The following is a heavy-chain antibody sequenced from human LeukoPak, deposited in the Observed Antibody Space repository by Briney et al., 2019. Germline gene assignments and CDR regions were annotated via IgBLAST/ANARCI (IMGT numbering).Heavy chain of an antibody. J-gene: IGHJ6*02. CDR3: ARTPGMVVVKTFYCMDV. CDR1: GYTFTIDG. D-gene: IGHD3-22*01. V-gene: IGHV1-18*01. Sequence: SVKVSRTTSGYTFTIDGISWVRQAPGQGLEWMGWIGTYKGNTNYAQMFQGRVTMTTDTSTSTAYMELKNLRSDDTAVYYCARTPGMVVVKTFYCMDVWGQGTTVTVSS. CDR2: IGTYKGNT.